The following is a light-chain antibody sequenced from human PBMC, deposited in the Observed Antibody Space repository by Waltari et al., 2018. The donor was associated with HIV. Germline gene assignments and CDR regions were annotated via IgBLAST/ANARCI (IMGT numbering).Light chain of an antibody. V-gene: IGKV4-1*01. Sequence: DIVMTQSPDSLTVSLGDRATISCKSSQSVLYSSDNKNYLTWYQQKPGQPPKLLIYWASTRESGVPDRFSGSGSGTDFTLTINNLQAEDVAVYFCQQYFDTPYTFGQGTKLEIK. CDR3: QQYFDTPYT. CDR2: WAS. CDR1: QSVLYSSDNKNY. J-gene: IGKJ2*01.